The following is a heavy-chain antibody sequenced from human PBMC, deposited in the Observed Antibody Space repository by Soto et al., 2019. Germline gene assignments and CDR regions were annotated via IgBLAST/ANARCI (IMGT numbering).Heavy chain of an antibody. J-gene: IGHJ6*02. V-gene: IGHV4-61*01. CDR2: IYYSGSA. Sequence: LSLTCTVSGDSVTSVSDYWSWIRQPPGKGLEWIGYIYYSGSADYNPSLGSRVTISIDTSKNQFSLKLTSVTAADTAVYYCARGVGFGYYYYHMDLWGQGTTVTV. CDR1: GDSVTSVSDY. CDR3: ARGVGFGYYYYHMDL. D-gene: IGHD3-10*01.